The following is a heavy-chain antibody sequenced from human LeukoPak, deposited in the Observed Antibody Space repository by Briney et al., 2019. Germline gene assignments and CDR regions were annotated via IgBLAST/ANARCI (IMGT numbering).Heavy chain of an antibody. Sequence: GRSLRLSCTASGFTFSCYGMHWVRQAPGKGLEWVAVIWNDGSHEYYADSEKGRFTISRDNSRNTVYLQMSDLRVEDTAVYYCATDAADSGDFHFDCWGQGSMVTVSS. V-gene: IGHV3-33*01. CDR3: ATDAADSGDFHFDC. D-gene: IGHD4-17*01. CDR1: GFTFSCYG. J-gene: IGHJ4*02. CDR2: IWNDGSHE.